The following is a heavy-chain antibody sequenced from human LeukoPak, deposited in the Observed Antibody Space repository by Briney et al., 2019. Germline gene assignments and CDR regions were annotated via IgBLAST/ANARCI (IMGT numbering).Heavy chain of an antibody. V-gene: IGHV5-51*01. Sequence: GESLKISCKGSGYTFSSYWIGWVRQMPGKGLEWMGIIYPDDSDTRYSPSFQGQVTISADKSISTAYLQWSSLKASDTAMYYCARCSTNWFDPWGQGTLVTVSS. CDR3: ARCSTNWFDP. D-gene: IGHD6-13*01. CDR2: IYPDDSDT. J-gene: IGHJ5*02. CDR1: GYTFSSYW.